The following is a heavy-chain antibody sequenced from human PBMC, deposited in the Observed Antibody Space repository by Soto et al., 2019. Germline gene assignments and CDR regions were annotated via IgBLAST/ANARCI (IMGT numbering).Heavy chain of an antibody. V-gene: IGHV1-69*01. CDR2: IIPIFGTA. D-gene: IGHD3-16*01. Sequence: QVQLVQSGAEVKKPGSSVKVSCKASVGTFSSYAISWVRQAPGQGREWRGGIIPIFGTANYAQKFQGRVTIPADESTSTAYMELSSLRSEDTAVYYCARDRAVGGYNWFDPWGQGTLVTVSS. J-gene: IGHJ5*02. CDR3: ARDRAVGGYNWFDP. CDR1: VGTFSSYA.